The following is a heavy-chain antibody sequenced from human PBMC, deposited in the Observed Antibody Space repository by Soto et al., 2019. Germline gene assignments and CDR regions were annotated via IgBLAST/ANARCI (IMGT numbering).Heavy chain of an antibody. Sequence: QVQLQESGPGLVKPSETLSLTCTVSGDSVNSNTYYWSWIRQPPGKRLEWIGYISYSRSTTYTPSLQSRVTISVDTSKNQFSLRLSSVTAADTAVYYCARDQGRDGYYHYYGMDVW. J-gene: IGHJ6*01. CDR3: ARDQGRDGYYHYYGMDV. CDR2: ISYSRST. V-gene: IGHV4-61*01. CDR1: GDSVNSNTYY.